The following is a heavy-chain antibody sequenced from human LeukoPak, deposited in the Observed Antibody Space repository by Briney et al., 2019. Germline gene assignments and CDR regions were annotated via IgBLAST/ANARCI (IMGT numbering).Heavy chain of an antibody. J-gene: IGHJ5*02. CDR1: GYTFTSYG. D-gene: IGHD4-17*01. V-gene: IGHV1-69*13. CDR2: IIPILGTI. CDR3: AITYSRLRPTVLVSTDL. Sequence: SVRVSCKASGYTFTSYGISWVRQAPGQGLEWMGGIIPILGTIDYPQKFQGRVTITADESTSTAYMELSSLRSEDTAVYYCAITYSRLRPTVLVSTDLWGQGTLVTVSS.